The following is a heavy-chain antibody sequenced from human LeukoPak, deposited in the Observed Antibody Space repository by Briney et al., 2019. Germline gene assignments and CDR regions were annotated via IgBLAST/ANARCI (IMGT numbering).Heavy chain of an antibody. D-gene: IGHD1-1*01. CDR1: GYIFISYG. V-gene: IGHV1-18*01. J-gene: IGHJ4*02. CDR3: ARPNTEATGYYFDY. CDR2: IDTYRGST. Sequence: GASVKVSCKASGYIFISYGVSWVRQAPGQGLEWMGWIDTYRGSTNYAENLQGRVTVTTDTSTSTVYMELRSLRSDDTAVYYCARPNTEATGYYFDYWGQGTLVTVSS.